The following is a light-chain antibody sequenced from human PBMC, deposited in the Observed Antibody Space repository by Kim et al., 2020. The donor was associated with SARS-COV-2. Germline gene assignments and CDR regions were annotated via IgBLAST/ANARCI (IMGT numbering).Light chain of an antibody. Sequence: ASIDDRVTINCRAREGAERYLACYQQKPGKAPKPLIYMASRLKEGVPSRFSGGGSEKHFTLTIDSLQADDVGTYCCHQYRGLWTFGQGTKVDIK. CDR1: EGAERY. J-gene: IGKJ1*01. CDR2: MAS. V-gene: IGKV1-5*03. CDR3: HQYRGLWT.